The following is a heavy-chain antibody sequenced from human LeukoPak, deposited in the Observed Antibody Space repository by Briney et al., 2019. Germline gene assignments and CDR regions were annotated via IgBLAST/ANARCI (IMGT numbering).Heavy chain of an antibody. CDR2: IKQDGSEK. V-gene: IGHV3-7*05. CDR1: GVTFNKYW. D-gene: IGHD4-11*01. Sequence: PGGSLRLSCAASGVTFNKYWMSWVRQAPGKGLEWVANIKQDGSEKYYVDSVKGRFTISRDSAKNSAYLQMNSLRAEDTAVYYCAREVRVRRSNDNDYSNYVGYYYYGMDVWGQGTTVTVSS. J-gene: IGHJ6*02. CDR3: AREVRVRRSNDNDYSNYVGYYYYGMDV.